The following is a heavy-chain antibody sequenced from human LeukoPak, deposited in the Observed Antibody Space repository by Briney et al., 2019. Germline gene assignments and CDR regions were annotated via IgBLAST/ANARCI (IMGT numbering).Heavy chain of an antibody. J-gene: IGHJ6*03. CDR1: VCTFTGYY. CDR3: ARVFYSYGGDSFYYYMDV. Sequence: SSVPVSRQSSVCTFTGYYMHLVGQAPGQGLEWTGWINPNSGGTNYAQKFQGRATMTRDPSISTAYMALSRLRSDDTAVYYCARVFYSYGGDSFYYYMDVWGKGATATVSS. V-gene: IGHV1-2*02. CDR2: INPNSGGT. D-gene: IGHD5-18*01.